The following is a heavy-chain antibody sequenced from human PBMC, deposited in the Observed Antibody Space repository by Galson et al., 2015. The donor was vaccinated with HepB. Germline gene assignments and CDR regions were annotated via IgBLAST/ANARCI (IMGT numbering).Heavy chain of an antibody. Sequence: SLRLSCASSGFSFSNYAIHWVRQAPGKGLEWMAVISYDGSFKYYSDSVKGRFTVSRDPSRSILYLQMNSLTSEDTAVYYCARQLLVGGGLDVWGQGTTVTVSS. CDR2: ISYDGSFK. CDR3: ARQLLVGGGLDV. D-gene: IGHD3-10*01. J-gene: IGHJ6*02. V-gene: IGHV3-30*03. CDR1: GFSFSNYA.